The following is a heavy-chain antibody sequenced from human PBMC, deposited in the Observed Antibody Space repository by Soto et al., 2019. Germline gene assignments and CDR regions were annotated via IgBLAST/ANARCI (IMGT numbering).Heavy chain of an antibody. CDR3: ARDFPYYYDSSGYYYYYGMDV. Sequence: ASVKVSCKASGYTKTSYGISWVRQENGQGLEWMGWISAYNGNTNYAQKLQGRVTMTTDTSTSTAYMELRSLRSDDTAVYYCARDFPYYYDSSGYYYYYGMDVWGQGTTVTVSS. D-gene: IGHD3-22*01. CDR1: GYTKTSYG. J-gene: IGHJ6*02. V-gene: IGHV1-18*01. CDR2: ISAYNGNT.